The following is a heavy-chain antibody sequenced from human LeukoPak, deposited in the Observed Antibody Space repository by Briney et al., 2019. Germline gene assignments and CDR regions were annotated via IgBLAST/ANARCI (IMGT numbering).Heavy chain of an antibody. CDR1: GFTFSSYS. J-gene: IGHJ1*01. CDR3: ARAGGSYLEYFQH. D-gene: IGHD1-26*01. Sequence: PGGSLRLSCAASGFTFSSYSMNWVRQAPGKGLEWVSYISSSSTIYYADSVKGRFTISRDNAKNSLYLQMNSLRAEDTAVYYCARAGGSYLEYFQHWGQGTLVTVSS. CDR2: ISSSSTI. V-gene: IGHV3-48*04.